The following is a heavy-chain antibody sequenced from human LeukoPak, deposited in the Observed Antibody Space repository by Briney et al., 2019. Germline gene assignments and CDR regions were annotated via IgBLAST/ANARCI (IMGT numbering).Heavy chain of an antibody. J-gene: IGHJ4*02. CDR1: GASISSSSYY. D-gene: IGHD6-6*01. Sequence: SETLSLTCSVSGASISSSSYYWGWVRQPPGKGLEWIGSIFYSGSTYHNPPLKSRVTISVDTSKNQFSLKVSSVTAADTAVYYCARQVRARATVDYWGQGTLVTVSS. V-gene: IGHV4-39*01. CDR2: IFYSGST. CDR3: ARQVRARATVDY.